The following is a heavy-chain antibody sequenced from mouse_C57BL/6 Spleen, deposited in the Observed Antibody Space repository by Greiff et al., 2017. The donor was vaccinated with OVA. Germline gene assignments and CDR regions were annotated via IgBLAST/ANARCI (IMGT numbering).Heavy chain of an antibody. Sequence: QVQLKHSGPELVKPGASVKISCKASGYAFSSSWMNWVKQRPGKGLEWIGRIYPGDGDTNYNWKFKGKATLTADKSSSTAYMQLSSLTSEDSAVYFCARWGNSNYAMDYWGQGTSVTVSS. V-gene: IGHV1-82*01. CDR1: GYAFSSSW. J-gene: IGHJ4*01. D-gene: IGHD2-5*01. CDR3: ARWGNSNYAMDY. CDR2: IYPGDGDT.